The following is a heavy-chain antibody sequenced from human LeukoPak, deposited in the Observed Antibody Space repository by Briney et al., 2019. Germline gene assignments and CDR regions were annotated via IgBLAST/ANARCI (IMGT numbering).Heavy chain of an antibody. CDR2: NNANSGGT. D-gene: IGHD3-10*01. CDR1: GYTFTDYY. J-gene: IGHJ5*02. V-gene: IGHV1-2*02. Sequence: RASAKVSCKASGYTFTDYYIHWVRQAPGQGLEWMGCNNANSGGTNYAQKFQGRVTMTRDTSISTAYMELSRLRSDDTAVYYCAREELLWFGELLSKAYNWFDPWGQGTLVTVSS. CDR3: AREELLWFGELLSKAYNWFDP.